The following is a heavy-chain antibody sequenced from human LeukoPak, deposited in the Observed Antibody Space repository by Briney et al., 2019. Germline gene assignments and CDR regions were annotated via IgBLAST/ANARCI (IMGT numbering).Heavy chain of an antibody. J-gene: IGHJ6*03. CDR1: GFTFSSYS. Sequence: GGSLRLSCAASGFTFSSYSMSWVRQAPGKGLEWVSAISGSGGSTYYADSVKGRFTISRDKCKNTLYLQMNSLRAEDTAVYYCAKQGTTDYYYYMDVWGKGTTVTVSS. CDR2: ISGSGGST. D-gene: IGHD1-7*01. V-gene: IGHV3-23*01. CDR3: AKQGTTDYYYYMDV.